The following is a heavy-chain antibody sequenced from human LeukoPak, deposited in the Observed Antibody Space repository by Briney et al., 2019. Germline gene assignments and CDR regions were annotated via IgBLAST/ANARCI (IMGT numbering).Heavy chain of an antibody. CDR1: GYTFTGYY. CDR3: ASYAGYCSGGSCYGWFDP. CDR2: INPNSGGT. D-gene: IGHD2-15*01. J-gene: IGHJ5*02. V-gene: IGHV1-2*02. Sequence: ASVKVSCKASGYTFTGYYMHWVRQAPGQGLEWMGWINPNSGGTNYAQKFQGRVTMTRDTSICTAYMELSSLRSEDTAVYYCASYAGYCSGGSCYGWFDPWGQGTLVTVSS.